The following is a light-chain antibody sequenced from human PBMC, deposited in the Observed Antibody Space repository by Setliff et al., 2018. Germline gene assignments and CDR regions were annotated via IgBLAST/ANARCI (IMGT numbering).Light chain of an antibody. CDR1: SSDVGGYNS. CDR2: DVS. Sequence: QSVLTQPASVSGSPGQSITIPCTGTSSDVGGYNSVSWYQQHPGKAPKLMIYDVSNRPSGVSNRFSGSKSGNTASLTISVLQAEYEADYYCSSYTSSSIFYDFGTGTKGTVL. V-gene: IGLV2-14*03. J-gene: IGLJ1*01. CDR3: SSYTSSSIFYD.